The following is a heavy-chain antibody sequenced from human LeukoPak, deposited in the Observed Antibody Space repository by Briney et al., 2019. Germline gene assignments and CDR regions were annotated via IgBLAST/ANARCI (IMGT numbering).Heavy chain of an antibody. V-gene: IGHV4-34*01. CDR2: INHSGST. CDR3: AREANIATAIVWFDP. D-gene: IGHD6-13*01. Sequence: PSETLSLTCAVYGGSFSTYYWSWIRQPPGKGLEWIGEINHSGSTNYNPSLKSRVTISGDTSKNQFSLKLSSVTAADTAMYYCAREANIATAIVWFDPWGQGTLVTVSS. CDR1: GGSFSTYY. J-gene: IGHJ5*02.